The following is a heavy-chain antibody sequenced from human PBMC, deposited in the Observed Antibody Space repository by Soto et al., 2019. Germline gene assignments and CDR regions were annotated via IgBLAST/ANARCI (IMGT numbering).Heavy chain of an antibody. J-gene: IGHJ4*02. CDR2: IGAYNTNI. CDR1: GYSFNNYG. D-gene: IGHD3-10*01. V-gene: IGHV1-18*01. CDR3: VRDLDGSGSYYTDF. Sequence: ASVKVSCKASGYSFNNYGMSWVRQAPGQGLEWMGRIGAYNTNIKYAQKLQGIVTMTTDTSTSTAYMELRSLISDATAVYYCVRDLDGSGSYYTDFWGQGTLLTAS.